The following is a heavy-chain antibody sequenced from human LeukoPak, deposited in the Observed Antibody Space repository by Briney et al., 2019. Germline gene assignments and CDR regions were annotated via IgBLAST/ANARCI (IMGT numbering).Heavy chain of an antibody. CDR1: GFTFSSYG. J-gene: IGHJ1*01. CDR2: IRYDGSNK. Sequence: QPGGSLRLSCAASGFTFSSYGMHWVRQAPGKGLEWVAFIRYDGSNKYYADSVKGRFTISRDNSKNTLYLQMNSLRAEDTAVYYCAKDFGGYCSSTSCPPPGYFQHWGQGTLVTVSS. V-gene: IGHV3-30*02. D-gene: IGHD2-2*01. CDR3: AKDFGGYCSSTSCPPPGYFQH.